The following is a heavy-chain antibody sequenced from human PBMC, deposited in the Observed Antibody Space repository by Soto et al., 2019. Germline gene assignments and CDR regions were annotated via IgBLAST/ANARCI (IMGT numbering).Heavy chain of an antibody. CDR3: ARHRLYSSSSGPSGMDV. Sequence: QLQLQESGPGLVKPSETLSLSCTVSGASMTKNNHYWAWIRQPPGKGLEWIATTFYSGNTYYNPSLKSRVAVSVDTSNSQFSLKLSSVTAADSAVYYCARHRLYSSSSGPSGMDVWGQGTTVTVSS. D-gene: IGHD6-6*01. CDR2: TFYSGNT. CDR1: GASMTKNNHY. J-gene: IGHJ6*02. V-gene: IGHV4-39*01.